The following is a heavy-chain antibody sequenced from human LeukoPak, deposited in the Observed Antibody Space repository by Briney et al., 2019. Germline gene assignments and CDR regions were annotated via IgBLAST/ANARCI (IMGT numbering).Heavy chain of an antibody. Sequence: LRLSCAASGFTFSSYAMSWVRQAPGKGLGWIGYIYHSGSTYYNPSLKSRVTISVDTSKNQFSLKLSSVTAADTAVYYCARVTIFGGGEGYFDYWGQGTLVTVSS. CDR2: IYHSGST. CDR1: GFTFSSYA. CDR3: ARVTIFGGGEGYFDY. J-gene: IGHJ4*02. V-gene: IGHV4-30-2*01. D-gene: IGHD3-9*01.